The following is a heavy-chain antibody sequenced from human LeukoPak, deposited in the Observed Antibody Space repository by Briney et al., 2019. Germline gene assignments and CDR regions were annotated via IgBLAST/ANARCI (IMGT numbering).Heavy chain of an antibody. CDR2: INHSGST. CDR3: ARGGVGTDEGSWYGY. J-gene: IGHJ4*02. V-gene: IGHV4-34*01. Sequence: SETLSLTCAVYGGSFSGYYWSWIRQPPGKGLEWIGEINHSGSTNYNPSLKSRVTISVDTSKTQFSLKLSSVTAADTAVYYCARGGVGTDEGSWYGYWGQGTLVTVSS. CDR1: GGSFSGYY. D-gene: IGHD6-13*01.